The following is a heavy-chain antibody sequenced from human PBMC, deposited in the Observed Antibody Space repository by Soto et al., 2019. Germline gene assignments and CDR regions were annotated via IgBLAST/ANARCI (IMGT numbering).Heavy chain of an antibody. CDR3: AKEFQLHGWYVEY. CDR2: IASAGSIK. J-gene: IGHJ4*02. CDR1: GFPFRSYS. D-gene: IGHD2-15*01. V-gene: IGHV3-30*18. Sequence: QVQLVESGGGAVQPGGYLRLSCAASGFPFRSYSMHWVRQSPGKGLEWVAVIASAGSIKYYADSVMGRFTTSRDNSKDTVYLQMHSLRPEDTALYYCAKEFQLHGWYVEYWGQGTLVTVSA.